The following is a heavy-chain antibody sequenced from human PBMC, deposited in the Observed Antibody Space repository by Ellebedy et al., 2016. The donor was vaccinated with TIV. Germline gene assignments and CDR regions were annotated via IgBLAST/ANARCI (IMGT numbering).Heavy chain of an antibody. CDR3: ARDDYGGNSQLDY. J-gene: IGHJ4*02. CDR1: GYTFTSYY. D-gene: IGHD4-23*01. Sequence: AASAKVSCKASGYTFTSYYMQWVRQAPGQGLEWMGIINPSGGSTSYAQKFQGRVTMTRDTSTSTVYMELSSLRSEDTAVYYCARDDYGGNSQLDYWGQGTLVTVSS. CDR2: INPSGGST. V-gene: IGHV1-46*01.